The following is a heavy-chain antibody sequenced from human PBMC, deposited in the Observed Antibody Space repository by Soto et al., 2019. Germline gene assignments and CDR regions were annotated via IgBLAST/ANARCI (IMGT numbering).Heavy chain of an antibody. Sequence: EVQLLESGGGLVQAGESLRLSCVGSGFSFRTYAMNWVRQSPGKGLEWDSGISAHDGSTLYADSVRGRFTISRDNSKNTLYLQMNSLRAEDTAVYYCAKDPCSSWYCKYFEYWGQGTQVTVSS. CDR2: ISAHDGST. D-gene: IGHD6-13*01. CDR3: AKDPCSSWYCKYFEY. V-gene: IGHV3-23*01. CDR1: GFSFRTYA. J-gene: IGHJ4*02.